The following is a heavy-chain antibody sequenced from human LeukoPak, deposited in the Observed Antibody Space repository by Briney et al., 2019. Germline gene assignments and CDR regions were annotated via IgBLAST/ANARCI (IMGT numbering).Heavy chain of an antibody. D-gene: IGHD5-24*01. Sequence: SVKVSCKASGGTFGSYAISWVRLAPGQGLEWMGRIIPILGIANYAQKFQGRVTITADKSTSTAYMELSSLRSEDTAVYYCARDRRDGYNFDSFDIWGQGTMVTVSS. CDR1: GGTFGSYA. CDR2: IIPILGIA. J-gene: IGHJ3*02. V-gene: IGHV1-69*04. CDR3: ARDRRDGYNFDSFDI.